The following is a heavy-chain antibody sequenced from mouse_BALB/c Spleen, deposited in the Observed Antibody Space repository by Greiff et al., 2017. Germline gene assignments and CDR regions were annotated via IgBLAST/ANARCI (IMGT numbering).Heavy chain of an antibody. D-gene: IGHD2-1*01. CDR2: IYPGDGDT. CDR3: AREDGNYYFDY. V-gene: IGHV1-87*01. J-gene: IGHJ2*01. Sequence: LQESGAELARPGASVKLSCKASGYTFTSYWMQWVKQRPGQGLEWIGAIYPGDGDTRYTQKFKGKATLTADKSSSTAYMQLSSLASEDSAVYYCAREDGNYYFDYWGQGTTLTVSS. CDR1: GYTFTSYW.